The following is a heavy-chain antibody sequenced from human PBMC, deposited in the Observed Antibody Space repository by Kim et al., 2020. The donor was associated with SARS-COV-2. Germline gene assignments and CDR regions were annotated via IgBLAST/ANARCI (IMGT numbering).Heavy chain of an antibody. D-gene: IGHD3-22*01. V-gene: IGHV3-7*03. CDR1: GFTFSSYW. CDR3: ARDGDYDSSGPFDY. J-gene: IGHJ4*02. Sequence: GGSLRLSCAASGFTFSSYWMSWVRQAPGKGLEWVANIKQDGSEKYYVDSVKGRFTISRDNAKNSLYLQMNSLRAEDTAVYYCARDGDYDSSGPFDYWGQGTLVTVSS. CDR2: IKQDGSEK.